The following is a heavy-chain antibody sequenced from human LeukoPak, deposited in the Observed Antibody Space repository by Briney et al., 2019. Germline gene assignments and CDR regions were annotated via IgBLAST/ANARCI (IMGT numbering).Heavy chain of an antibody. V-gene: IGHV4-34*01. Sequence: SETLSLTCAVYSGSFSGYYWSWIRQPPGKGLEWIGEINHSGSTNYNPSLKSRVTISVDTSKNQFSLKLSSVTAADTAVYYCAREGGGSYPGVVDYWGQGTLVTVSS. D-gene: IGHD1-26*01. CDR3: AREGGGSYPGVVDY. CDR2: INHSGST. CDR1: SGSFSGYY. J-gene: IGHJ4*02.